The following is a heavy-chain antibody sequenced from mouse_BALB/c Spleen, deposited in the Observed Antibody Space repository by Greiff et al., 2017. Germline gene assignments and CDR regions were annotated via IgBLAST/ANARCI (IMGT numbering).Heavy chain of an antibody. CDR1: GFNIKDTY. Sequence: EVQLQQSGAELVKPGASVKLSCTASGFNIKDTYMHWVKQRPEQGLEWIGRIDPANGNTKYDPKFQGKATITADTSSNTAYLQLSSLTSEDTAVYYCARFYYDYDVFAYWGQGTLVTVSA. CDR3: ARFYYDYDVFAY. V-gene: IGHV14-3*02. J-gene: IGHJ3*01. CDR2: IDPANGNT. D-gene: IGHD2-4*01.